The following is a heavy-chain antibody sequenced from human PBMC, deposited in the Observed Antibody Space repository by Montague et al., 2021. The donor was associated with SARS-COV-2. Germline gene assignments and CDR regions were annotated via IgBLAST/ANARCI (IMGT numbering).Heavy chain of an antibody. CDR2: IYTNGNT. J-gene: IGHJ6*02. CDR3: ASGRGNLYYGSGCYSMDV. Sequence: SETLSLTCTVSGGSISSYHWSWIRQPPGKGLEWIGYIYTNGNTNYSPSLNSRLTISVDTSKNQLSLKLNSVTAADTAVYYCASGRGNLYYGSGCYSMDVWGQGTTVTVSS. CDR1: GGSISSYH. V-gene: IGHV4-59*01. D-gene: IGHD3-10*01.